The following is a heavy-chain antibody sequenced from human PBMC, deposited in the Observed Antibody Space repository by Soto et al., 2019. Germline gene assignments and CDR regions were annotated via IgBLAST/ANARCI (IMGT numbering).Heavy chain of an antibody. V-gene: IGHV3-23*01. Sequence: EVRLLESGGGLVQPGGSLRLSCAASGFTFSVYAMSWVRQAPGKGLEWVSGISGSGDSTHYADSVKGRFTGSRDNSKSMLYLQTNSLRAEDTAIYYCAKALYGGFTYWGQGTLVTVSS. CDR1: GFTFSVYA. D-gene: IGHD3-10*01. CDR3: AKALYGGFTY. CDR2: ISGSGDST. J-gene: IGHJ4*02.